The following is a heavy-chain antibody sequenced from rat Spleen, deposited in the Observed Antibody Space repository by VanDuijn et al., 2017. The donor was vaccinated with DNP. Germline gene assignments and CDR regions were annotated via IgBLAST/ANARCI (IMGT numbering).Heavy chain of an antibody. Sequence: EVQLVESGGGLVQPGRSLKLSCAASGFTFSDYYMAWVRQAPTTGLEWVASITNTGDSSYYSASVKGRFSISRDDAKSTLYLQMNSLRSEDTATYYCARAEGPHWFAYWGQGTLVTVSS. CDR1: GFTFSDYY. J-gene: IGHJ3*01. V-gene: IGHV5-25*01. D-gene: IGHD1-11*01. CDR3: ARAEGPHWFAY. CDR2: ITNTGDSS.